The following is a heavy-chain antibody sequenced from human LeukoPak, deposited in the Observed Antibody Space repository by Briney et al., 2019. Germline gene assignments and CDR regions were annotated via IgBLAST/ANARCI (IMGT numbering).Heavy chain of an antibody. V-gene: IGHV3-21*01. CDR1: GFTFSSYS. CDR2: ISSSSSYI. J-gene: IGHJ4*02. D-gene: IGHD5-12*01. CDR3: ARGHSGYDH. Sequence: PGGSLRLPCAASGFTFSSYSMNWVRQAPGKGLEWVSSISSSSSYIYYADSVKGRSTISRDNAKNSLYLQMNSLRAEDTAVYYCARGHSGYDHWGQGTLVTVSS.